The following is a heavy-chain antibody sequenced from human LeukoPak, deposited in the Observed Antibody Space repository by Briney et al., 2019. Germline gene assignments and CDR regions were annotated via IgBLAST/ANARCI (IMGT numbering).Heavy chain of an antibody. V-gene: IGHV3-7*03. Sequence: GGSLRLSCAASGFTFSSYWMSWVRQAPGKGLEWVANIKQDGSEKYYVDSVKGRFIISRDNAKNSLYLEMNSLRVEDTAVYYCARDKIYGASYFDYWGLGTLVTVSS. D-gene: IGHD4-17*01. CDR2: IKQDGSEK. CDR1: GFTFSSYW. CDR3: ARDKIYGASYFDY. J-gene: IGHJ4*02.